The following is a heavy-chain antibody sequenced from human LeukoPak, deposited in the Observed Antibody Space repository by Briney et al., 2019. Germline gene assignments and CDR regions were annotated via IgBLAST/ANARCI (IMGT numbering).Heavy chain of an antibody. V-gene: IGHV4-4*07. D-gene: IGHD5-18*01. Sequence: SETLSLTCTVSGGSISSYYWSWIRQPAGKGLEWIGRIYTRGSTNNNPSLKSRVTMSVDTSKNQFSLKLSSVTAGDTAVYYCARDRGYSYGYNWFDPWGQGTLVTVSS. CDR1: GGSISSYY. CDR3: ARDRGYSYGYNWFDP. J-gene: IGHJ5*02. CDR2: IYTRGST.